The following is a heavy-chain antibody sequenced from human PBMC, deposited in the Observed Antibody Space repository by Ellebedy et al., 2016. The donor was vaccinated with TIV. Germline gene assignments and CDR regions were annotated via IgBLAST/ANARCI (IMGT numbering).Heavy chain of an antibody. D-gene: IGHD2-15*01. CDR1: GFTFSGYW. CDR3: ARDGPGGLIAAADY. CDR2: INKDGSEK. J-gene: IGHJ4*02. V-gene: IGHV3-7*01. Sequence: GESLKISXAAAGFTFSGYWMSWVRQAPGKGLQWVANINKDGSEKNYVDSVKGRFTISRDNAKDSLYLQMNSLRAEDTAVYYCARDGPGGLIAAADYWGQGTLVSVSS.